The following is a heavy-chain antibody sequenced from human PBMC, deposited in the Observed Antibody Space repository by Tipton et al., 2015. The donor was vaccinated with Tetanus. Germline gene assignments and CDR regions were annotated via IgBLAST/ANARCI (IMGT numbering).Heavy chain of an antibody. V-gene: IGHV3-30-3*01. CDR3: AKVLGSAVPCLDY. J-gene: IGHJ4*02. CDR2: ISYDGSNK. Sequence: SLRLSCAASGFTFSSYAMHWVRQAPGKGLEWVAVISYDGSNKYYADSVKGRFTISRDNSKNTLYLQMNSLRAEDTAVYYCAKVLGSAVPCLDYWGQGTLVTVSS. D-gene: IGHD6-19*01. CDR1: GFTFSSYA.